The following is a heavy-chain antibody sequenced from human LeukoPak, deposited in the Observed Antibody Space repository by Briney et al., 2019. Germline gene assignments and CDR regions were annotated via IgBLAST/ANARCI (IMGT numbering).Heavy chain of an antibody. V-gene: IGHV4-39*02. CDR2: IYYTGNT. D-gene: IGHD2-8*01. J-gene: IGHJ4*02. CDR1: GGSLTSHPYY. Sequence: SETLSLTCAVSGGSLTSHPYYWAWIRLPPGKGLEWIGAIYYTGNTYYNPSLKSRLTMSLDTSKNHFSLKLTSVTAADTAVYYCVGLPDGHFDNWGQGTLVTVSS. CDR3: VGLPDGHFDN.